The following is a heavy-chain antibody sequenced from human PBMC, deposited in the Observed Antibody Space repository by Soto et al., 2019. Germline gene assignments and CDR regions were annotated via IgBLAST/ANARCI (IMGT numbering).Heavy chain of an antibody. CDR3: ARNSEYDFWSGETYYFDY. Sequence: GGSLRLSCAASGFTFSSYSMNWVRQAPGKGLEWVSSISSSSSYIYYADSVKGRFTISRDNAKNSLYLQMNSLRAEDTAVYYCARNSEYDFWSGETYYFDYWGQGTLVTVSS. J-gene: IGHJ4*02. D-gene: IGHD3-3*01. CDR2: ISSSSSYI. CDR1: GFTFSSYS. V-gene: IGHV3-21*01.